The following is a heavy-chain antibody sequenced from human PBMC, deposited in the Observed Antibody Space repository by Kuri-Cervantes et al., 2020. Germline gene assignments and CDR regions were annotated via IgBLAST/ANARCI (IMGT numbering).Heavy chain of an antibody. Sequence: GESLKISCAASGFTVSSNYMSWVRQAPGKGLEWVSVIYSGGSTYYADSVKGRFTTSRDNSKNTLYLQMNSLRAEDTAVYYCARIVGATRFFDYWGQGTLVTVSS. CDR3: ARIVGATRFFDY. CDR2: IYSGGST. V-gene: IGHV3-66*01. J-gene: IGHJ4*02. D-gene: IGHD1-26*01. CDR1: GFTVSSNY.